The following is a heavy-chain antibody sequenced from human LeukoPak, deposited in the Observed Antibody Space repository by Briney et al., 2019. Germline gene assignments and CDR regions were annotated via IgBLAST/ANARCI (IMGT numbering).Heavy chain of an antibody. V-gene: IGHV3-30-3*01. D-gene: IGHD4-11*01. CDR1: GFTFSSYA. CDR3: ARERLGYFDY. J-gene: IGHJ4*02. CDR2: ISYDGSNK. Sequence: PGGSLRLSCAASGFTFSSYAMHWVRQAPGKGLEWVAVISYDGSNKYYADSVKGRFTISRDNSKNTLYLQMNSLRAEDTAAYYCARERLGYFDYWGQGTLVTVSS.